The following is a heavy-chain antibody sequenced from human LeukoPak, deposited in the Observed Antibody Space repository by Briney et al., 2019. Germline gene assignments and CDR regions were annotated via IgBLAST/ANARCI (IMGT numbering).Heavy chain of an antibody. V-gene: IGHV3-64*01. CDR1: GFTFTTYV. CDR2: IGSSGGTT. J-gene: IGHJ4*02. CDR3: ARGSGWETLDY. Sequence: PGGSLRLSCAASGFTFTTYVMPWVRQAPGKGLEFVSAIGSSGGTTYYANSVKGRFTIYRDNSKNTLYLQMNSLRAEDTAVYYCARGSGWETLDYWGQGTLVTVSS. D-gene: IGHD6-19*01.